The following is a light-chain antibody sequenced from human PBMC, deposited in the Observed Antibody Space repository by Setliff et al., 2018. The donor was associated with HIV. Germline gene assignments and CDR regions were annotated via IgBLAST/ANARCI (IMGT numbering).Light chain of an antibody. V-gene: IGLV2-23*01. Sequence: QSALTQPASVSGSPGQSITISCTGTSGDVGRYNLVSWYQQHPGKAPKLMIYQATKRPSGVSNRFSGSKSGNTASLTISGLQAEDEAVYYCCSNTGSNTYVFGTGTKVTVL. CDR2: QAT. CDR3: CSNTGSNTYV. CDR1: SGDVGRYNL. J-gene: IGLJ1*01.